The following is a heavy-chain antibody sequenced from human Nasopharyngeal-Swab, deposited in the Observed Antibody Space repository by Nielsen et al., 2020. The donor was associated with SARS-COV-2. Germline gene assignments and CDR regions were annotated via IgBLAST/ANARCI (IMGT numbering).Heavy chain of an antibody. D-gene: IGHD3-3*01. CDR1: GYTFTSYG. CDR2: ISAYNGNT. V-gene: IGHV1-18*01. Sequence: ASVKVSCKASGYTFTSYGISWVRQAPGQGLEWMGWISAYNGNTNYAQKLQGRVTMTTDTSTSTAYMELRSLRSDDTAVYYCARVGTYYDFWSGSTIASYFDYWGQGTLVTVSS. J-gene: IGHJ4*02. CDR3: ARVGTYYDFWSGSTIASYFDY.